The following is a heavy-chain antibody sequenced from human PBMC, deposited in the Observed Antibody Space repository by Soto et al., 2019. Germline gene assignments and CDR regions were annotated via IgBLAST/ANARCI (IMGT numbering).Heavy chain of an antibody. J-gene: IGHJ5*02. CDR2: ISAYNGNT. Sequence: VASVKVSCKASGYTFTSYGISWVRQAPGQGLEWMGWISAYNGNTNYAQKLQGRVTMTTDTSTSTAYMELRRLRSDDTAVYYCARVVGELVSTNNWFDPWGQGTLVTVSS. V-gene: IGHV1-18*01. CDR3: ARVVGELVSTNNWFDP. CDR1: GYTFTSYG. D-gene: IGHD2-8*02.